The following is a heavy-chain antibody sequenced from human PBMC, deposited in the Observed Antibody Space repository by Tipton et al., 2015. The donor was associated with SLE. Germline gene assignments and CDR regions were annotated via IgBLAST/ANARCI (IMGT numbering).Heavy chain of an antibody. CDR3: ARDSSSGVDY. CDR1: GGSFSGYY. Sequence: LRLSCAVYGGSFSGYYWSWIRQPPGKGLEWIGYIYYSGSTYYNPSLKSRVTISVDTSKNQFSLKLSSVTAADTAVYYCARDSSSGVDYWGQGTLVTVSS. D-gene: IGHD6-19*01. CDR2: IYYSGST. J-gene: IGHJ4*02. V-gene: IGHV4-34*09.